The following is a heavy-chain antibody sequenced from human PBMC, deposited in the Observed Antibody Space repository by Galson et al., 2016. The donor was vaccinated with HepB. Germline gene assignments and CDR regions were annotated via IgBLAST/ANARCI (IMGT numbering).Heavy chain of an antibody. V-gene: IGHV1-2*02. CDR2: INPNRGAT. J-gene: IGHJ4*02. CDR1: GYTFTGYY. CDR3: ARGGTIFGAAFFDS. Sequence: SVKVSCKASGYTFTGYYMHWVRQAPGQGLEWMGWINPNRGATKYTLKFQGRVTMTRDTSVRTAYMQLTRLRSDDTAVYFCARGGTIFGAAFFDSWGQGTLLSVSS. D-gene: IGHD3-3*01.